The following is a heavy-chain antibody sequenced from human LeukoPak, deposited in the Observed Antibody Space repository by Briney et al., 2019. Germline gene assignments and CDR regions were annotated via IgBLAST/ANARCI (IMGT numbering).Heavy chain of an antibody. D-gene: IGHD2-21*01. V-gene: IGHV3-49*04. CDR1: GFTFGDYA. CDR2: IRSKAFGGTT. J-gene: IGHJ4*02. CDR3: ARIILWNYFVS. Sequence: GGSLRLSCTTSGFTFGDYAMSWVRQAPGKGLEWVGFIRSKAFGGTTEYAASVKGRFTVSRDDSKSIAYLQMSSLKTEDTAVYYCARIILWNYFVSWGQGTLVTVSS.